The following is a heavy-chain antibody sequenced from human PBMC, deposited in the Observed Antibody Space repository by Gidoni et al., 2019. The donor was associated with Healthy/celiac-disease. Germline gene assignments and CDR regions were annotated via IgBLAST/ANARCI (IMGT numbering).Heavy chain of an antibody. J-gene: IGHJ4*02. CDR3: ARALRRPPQKGFDY. CDR2: INSDGSST. D-gene: IGHD4-17*01. Sequence: EVQLVESGGGLVQPGGSLRLSCAASGFTFSSYWMHWVRQAPGEGLVWVSRINSDGSSTSYADSVKGRFTISRDNAKNTLYLQMNSLRAEDTAVYYCARALRRPPQKGFDYWGQGTLVTLSS. V-gene: IGHV3-74*01. CDR1: GFTFSSYW.